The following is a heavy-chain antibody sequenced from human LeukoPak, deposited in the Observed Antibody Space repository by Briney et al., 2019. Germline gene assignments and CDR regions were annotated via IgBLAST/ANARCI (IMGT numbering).Heavy chain of an antibody. CDR3: ARGLPVVVVPAAYSYYGMDV. CDR2: INHSGST. Sequence: SETLSLTCAVYGGSFCGYYWSWVRQPPGKGREWIGEINHSGSTNYNPSLKSRVTISVDTSKKQFSLKLSSVTAADTAVYYCARGLPVVVVPAAYSYYGMDVWGQGTTVTVSS. CDR1: GGSFCGYY. V-gene: IGHV4-34*01. D-gene: IGHD2-2*01. J-gene: IGHJ6*02.